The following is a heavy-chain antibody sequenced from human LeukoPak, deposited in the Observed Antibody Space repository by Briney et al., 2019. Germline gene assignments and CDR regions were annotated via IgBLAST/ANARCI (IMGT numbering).Heavy chain of an antibody. CDR2: IYYSGST. J-gene: IGHJ5*02. Sequence: SETLSLTCTVSGGSISSGGYYWSWLRQHPGKGLEWIGYIYYSGSTYYNPSLKSRVTISVDTSKNQFSLKLSSVTAADTAVYYCARGLETNYDFWSGVLHGPYNWFDPWGQGTLVTVSS. CDR3: ARGLETNYDFWSGVLHGPYNWFDP. D-gene: IGHD3-3*01. V-gene: IGHV4-31*03. CDR1: GGSISSGGYY.